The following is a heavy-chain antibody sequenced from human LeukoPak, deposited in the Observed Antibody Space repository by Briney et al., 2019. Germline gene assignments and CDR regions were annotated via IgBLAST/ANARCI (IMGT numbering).Heavy chain of an antibody. CDR1: GLSLSTSGVG. D-gene: IGHD5-12*01. Sequence: SGPTLVNPTQTLTLTCTFSGLSLSTSGVGVGWIRQPPGKALEWLALIYWDDDKRYSPSLKSRLTITKDTSKNQVVLTMTNMDPVDTATYYCAHSKSWWLRAAATFDYWGQGTLVTVSS. CDR2: IYWDDDK. CDR3: AHSKSWWLRAAATFDY. J-gene: IGHJ4*02. V-gene: IGHV2-5*02.